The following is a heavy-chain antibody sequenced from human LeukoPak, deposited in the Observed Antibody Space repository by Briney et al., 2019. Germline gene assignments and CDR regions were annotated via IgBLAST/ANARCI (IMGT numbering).Heavy chain of an antibody. J-gene: IGHJ4*02. CDR3: VSFYETY. CDR2: IKQDGSET. V-gene: IGHV3-7*01. D-gene: IGHD2-2*01. Sequence: GGSLRLSCAASGFTFSSYWMNWVRQAPGKGLEWVANIKQDGSETYYVDSVKGRFTISRDNAKNSLYLQMNNLRAEDTAVYYCVSFYETYWGRGTLVTVSS. CDR1: GFTFSSYW.